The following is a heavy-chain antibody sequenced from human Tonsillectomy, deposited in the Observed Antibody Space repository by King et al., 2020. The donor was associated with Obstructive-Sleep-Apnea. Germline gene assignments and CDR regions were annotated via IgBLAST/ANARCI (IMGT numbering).Heavy chain of an antibody. D-gene: IGHD3-10*01. CDR3: SKGFGELLRGWSNDY. V-gene: IGHV3-15*01. CDR2: IKSKTDGGTT. Sequence: VQLVESGGGLVKPGGSLRLSCAASGFTFSNAWMSWVRQAPGKGLEWVGRIKSKTDGGTTDYAAPVKGRFTISRDDSKNTLYLQMNSLKTEDTAVYYCSKGFGELLRGWSNDYWGQGTLVTVSS. J-gene: IGHJ4*02. CDR1: GFTFSNAW.